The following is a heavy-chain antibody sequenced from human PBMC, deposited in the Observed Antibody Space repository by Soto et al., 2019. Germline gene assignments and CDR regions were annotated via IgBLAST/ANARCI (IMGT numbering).Heavy chain of an antibody. V-gene: IGHV1-18*01. J-gene: IGHJ3*02. CDR2: ISAYNGNT. CDR3: AKEGLFGVVTIDAFDI. Sequence: ASVKVSCKASGYTFTSYGISWVRQAPGQGLEWMGWISAYNGNTNYAQKLQGRVTMTTDTSTSTAYMELRSLRSDDTAVYYCAKEGLFGVVTIDAFDIWGQGTMVTVSS. D-gene: IGHD3-3*01. CDR1: GYTFTSYG.